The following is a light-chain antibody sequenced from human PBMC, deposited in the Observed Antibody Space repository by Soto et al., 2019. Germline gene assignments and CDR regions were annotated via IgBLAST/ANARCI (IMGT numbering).Light chain of an antibody. CDR2: KNN. CDR1: ASNVGSTY. Sequence: QSVLTQPPSASGTPGQRVSISCSGSASNVGSTYVFWYQQVPGTAPTLLLYKNNQRPSGVSDRFSGSKSGTSASLAISGLRVDDEADYYCASCDNDLSAPIFGGGTQLTVL. V-gene: IGLV1-47*01. CDR3: ASCDNDLSAPI. J-gene: IGLJ2*01.